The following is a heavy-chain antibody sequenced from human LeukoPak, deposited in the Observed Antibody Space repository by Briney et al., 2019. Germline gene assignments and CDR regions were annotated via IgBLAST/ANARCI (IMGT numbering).Heavy chain of an antibody. CDR2: ISSSTSTI. D-gene: IGHD1-26*01. CDR3: AKWAPGGHMDV. Sequence: GGSLRLSCAAPGFTFSDYSMNWVRQAPGKGLEWISYISSSTSTIYYADSVKGRFTISRDNAKNSLYMEMNSLRAEDTAVYYCAKWAPGGHMDVWGKGTTVTVSS. CDR1: GFTFSDYS. J-gene: IGHJ6*03. V-gene: IGHV3-48*01.